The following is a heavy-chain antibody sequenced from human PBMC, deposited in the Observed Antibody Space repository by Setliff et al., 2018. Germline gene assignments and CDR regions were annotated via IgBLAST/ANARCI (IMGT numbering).Heavy chain of an antibody. CDR3: VRDTDGVYDQVHFDY. CDR2: IIPIFGIA. V-gene: IGHV1-69*10. CDR1: GGTFSSYA. D-gene: IGHD5-12*01. Sequence: GASVKVSCKASGGTFSSYAISWVRQAPGQGLEWMGGIIPIFGIANYAQKFQGRVTITADKSTSTAYMELSSLRSEDTAVYYCVRDTDGVYDQVHFDYCGQGTLVTVSS. J-gene: IGHJ4*02.